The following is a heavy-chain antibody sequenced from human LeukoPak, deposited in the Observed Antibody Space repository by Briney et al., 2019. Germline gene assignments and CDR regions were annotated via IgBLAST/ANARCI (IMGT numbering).Heavy chain of an antibody. D-gene: IGHD6-19*01. CDR2: IHYSGST. J-gene: IGHJ5*02. V-gene: IGHV4-59*08. Sequence: SETLSLTCTVSGGSISSYYWSWIRQPPGKGLEWIGYIHYSGSTNYNPSLKSRVTISVDTSKNQFSLKLSSVTAADTAVYYCASSEQWLSGSWFDPWGQGTLVTVSS. CDR3: ASSEQWLSGSWFDP. CDR1: GGSISSYY.